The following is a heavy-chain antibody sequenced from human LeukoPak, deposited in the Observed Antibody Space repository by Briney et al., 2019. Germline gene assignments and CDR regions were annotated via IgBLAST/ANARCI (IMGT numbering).Heavy chain of an antibody. CDR2: INHSGST. J-gene: IGHJ4*02. Sequence: PSETLSLTCAVYGGSFSGYYWSWIRQPPGKGLEWIGEINHSGSTNYNPSPKSRVTISVDTSKNQFSLKLSSVTAADTAVYYCARGGYSGSYYGVYDYWGQGTLVTVSS. CDR1: GGSFSGYY. CDR3: ARGGYSGSYYGVYDY. V-gene: IGHV4-34*01. D-gene: IGHD1-26*01.